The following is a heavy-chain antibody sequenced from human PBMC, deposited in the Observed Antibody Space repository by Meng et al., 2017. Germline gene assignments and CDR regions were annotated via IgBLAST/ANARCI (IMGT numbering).Heavy chain of an antibody. V-gene: IGHV3-33*01. D-gene: IGHD1-1*01. Sequence: VQLVESGGGVVQPGRALSLSGAAYGFTFSSDGMHWVRQASGKGLEWVEVIWYDGSNKYYADSVKGRFTISRDNSKNTLYLQMNSLRAEDTAVYYCARGDWNDAWYFDLWGRGTLVTVSS. J-gene: IGHJ2*01. CDR1: GFTFSSDG. CDR2: IWYDGSNK. CDR3: ARGDWNDAWYFDL.